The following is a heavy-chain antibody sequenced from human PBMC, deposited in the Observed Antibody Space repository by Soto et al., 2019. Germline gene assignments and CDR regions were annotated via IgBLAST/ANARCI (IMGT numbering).Heavy chain of an antibody. Sequence: QVQLVQSGAEVKKPGSSVKVSCKASGGTFSSYAISWVRQAPGQGLEWMGGITPIFGTANYAQKFQGRVTIPADESTSTAYMELSSLRSEDTAVYYCARYPTQQLDPYYFDYWGQGTLVTVSS. D-gene: IGHD6-13*01. CDR3: ARYPTQQLDPYYFDY. J-gene: IGHJ4*02. CDR1: GGTFSSYA. CDR2: ITPIFGTA. V-gene: IGHV1-69*01.